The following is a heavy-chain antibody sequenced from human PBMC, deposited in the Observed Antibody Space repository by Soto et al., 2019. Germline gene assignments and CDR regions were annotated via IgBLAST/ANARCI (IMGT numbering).Heavy chain of an antibody. V-gene: IGHV4-39*01. CDR2: IYYSGST. D-gene: IGHD5-18*01. CDR3: ARPYKTVDTAMVTWEDY. CDR1: GGSISSSSYY. Sequence: PSETLSLTCTVSGGSISSSSYYWGWIRQPPGKGLEWIGSIYYSGSTYYNPSLKSRVTISVDTSKNQFSLKLSSVTAADTAVYYCARPYKTVDTAMVTWEDYWGQGNLVTVSS. J-gene: IGHJ4*02.